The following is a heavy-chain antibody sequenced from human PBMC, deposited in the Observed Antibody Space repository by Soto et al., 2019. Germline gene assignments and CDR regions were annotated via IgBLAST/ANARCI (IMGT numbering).Heavy chain of an antibody. CDR3: GRGPSPRAPAGGTPYYYGMDV. Sequence: ASVKVSCKASGYDFTAYDINWVRQASGQGLEWMGWMNPINGATGTARRFQGRVSLSRNTATGTAYLELTSLRSDDTAVYYCGRGPSPRAPAGGTPYYYGMDVWGQGTTVTVSS. J-gene: IGHJ6*02. CDR1: GYDFTAYD. D-gene: IGHD6-13*01. CDR2: MNPINGAT. V-gene: IGHV1-8*02.